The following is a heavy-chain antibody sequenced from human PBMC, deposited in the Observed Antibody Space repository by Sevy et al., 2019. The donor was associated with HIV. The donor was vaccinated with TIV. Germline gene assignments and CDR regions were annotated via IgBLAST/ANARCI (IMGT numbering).Heavy chain of an antibody. CDR1: GFTFSSYW. J-gene: IGHJ4*02. CDR3: ASLYYYDSSGYH. V-gene: IGHV3-7*01. D-gene: IGHD3-22*01. Sequence: GGSQRLSCAASGFTFSSYWMSWVRQAPGKGLEWVANIKQDGSEKYYVDSVKGRFTISRDNAKNSLYLQMNSLRAEDTAVYYCASLYYYDSSGYHWGQGTLVTVSS. CDR2: IKQDGSEK.